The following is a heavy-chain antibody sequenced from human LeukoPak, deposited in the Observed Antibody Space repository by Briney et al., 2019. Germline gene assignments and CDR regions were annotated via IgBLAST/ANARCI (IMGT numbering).Heavy chain of an antibody. CDR2: IYYSGST. CDR3: ARLYNSNWTPHRFDP. Sequence: SETLSLTCTVSGGSISSHYWSWIRQPPGKGLEWIGYIYYSGSTNYNPSLKSRVTISVDTSKNQFSLKLRSVTAADTALYYCARLYNSNWTPHRFDPWGQGTLVTVSS. CDR1: GGSISSHY. D-gene: IGHD6-13*01. J-gene: IGHJ5*02. V-gene: IGHV4-59*11.